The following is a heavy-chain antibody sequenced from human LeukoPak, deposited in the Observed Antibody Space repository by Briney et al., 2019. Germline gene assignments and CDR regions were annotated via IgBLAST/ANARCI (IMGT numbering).Heavy chain of an antibody. CDR1: GGTFSNYA. V-gene: IGHV1-69*06. D-gene: IGHD6-13*01. CDR3: AREHSSSWDQFDY. CDR2: IIPIFGTT. Sequence: GSSVKVSCRASGGTFSNYAITWVRQAPGQGLEWMGGIIPIFGTTNYAQKFQGRVTMTADTSTSTSYMELRSLRSDDTAVYYCAREHSSSWDQFDYWGQGTLVTVSS. J-gene: IGHJ4*02.